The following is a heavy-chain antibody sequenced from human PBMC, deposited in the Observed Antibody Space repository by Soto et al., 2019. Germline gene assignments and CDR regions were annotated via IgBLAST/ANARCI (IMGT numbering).Heavy chain of an antibody. D-gene: IGHD3-16*01. CDR2: I. Sequence: QVQLQESGPGLVKPSQTLSLTCTVSGDSITSGVHYWSWIRQRPGKGLEWIGYIFYNPSLRSRVTLSVDTSKNLFSPTLSSVTAADTAVYYCARDRIMLTFGGGSGEWGIDSWGQGTLVTVSS. CDR1: GDSITSGVHY. V-gene: IGHV4-31*03. CDR3: ARDRIMLTFGGGSGEWGIDS. J-gene: IGHJ4*02.